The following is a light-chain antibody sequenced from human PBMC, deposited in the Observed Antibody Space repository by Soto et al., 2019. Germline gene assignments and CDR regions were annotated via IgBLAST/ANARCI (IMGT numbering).Light chain of an antibody. Sequence: IQLTQSPSSLSASVGDRVTITCRASQGISSYLAWYQQKPGKAPKLLIYAASTLQSGVPSRFSGSGSWTDFTLTISSQQPEDFATYYCQQLNSYPITFGQGTRLEIK. J-gene: IGKJ5*01. V-gene: IGKV1-9*01. CDR3: QQLNSYPIT. CDR1: QGISSY. CDR2: AAS.